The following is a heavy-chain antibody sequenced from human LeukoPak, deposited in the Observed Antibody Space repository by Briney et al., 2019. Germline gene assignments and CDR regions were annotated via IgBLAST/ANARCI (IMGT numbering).Heavy chain of an antibody. CDR2: FDPEDGET. CDR3: ATDLLRSSSWYYFDY. J-gene: IGHJ4*02. CDR1: GYTLTELS. D-gene: IGHD6-13*01. V-gene: IGHV1-24*01. Sequence: ASVKVSCKVSGYTLTELSMHWVRQAPGKGLEWMGGFDPEDGETIYAQKFQGRVTMTEDTSTDTAYMELSRLRSEDTAVYYCATDLLRSSSWYYFDYWGQGTLVTVSS.